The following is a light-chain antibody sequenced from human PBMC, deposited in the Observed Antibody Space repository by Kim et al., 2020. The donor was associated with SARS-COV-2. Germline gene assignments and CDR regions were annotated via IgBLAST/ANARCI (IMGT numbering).Light chain of an antibody. CDR2: RNT. Sequence: QSVLTQPASVSGAPGQSVTISCTGSNSNIGAGLDVHWYQQLPGTAPRLLIFRNTNRPSGVPDRFSGSKSGTSASLAITGLQAEDEADYFCQSYDSSLNIWMFGGGTKLTVL. CDR3: QSYDSSLNIWM. J-gene: IGLJ3*02. V-gene: IGLV1-40*01. CDR1: NSNIGAGLD.